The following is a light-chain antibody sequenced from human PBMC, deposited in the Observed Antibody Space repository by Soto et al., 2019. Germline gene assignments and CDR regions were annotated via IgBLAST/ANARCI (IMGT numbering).Light chain of an antibody. J-gene: IGLJ2*01. V-gene: IGLV2-11*01. CDR2: DVT. CDR1: SSNVGGYNY. Sequence: QSVLTQPRSVTGSPGQSVTISCTGTSSNVGGYNYVSWYQHHPGKAPKLLIYDVTKRPSGVPDRFSGSKSGNTASLTISGLQAEDEADYHCCSYAGSYTLLFGGGTKVTVL. CDR3: CSYAGSYTLL.